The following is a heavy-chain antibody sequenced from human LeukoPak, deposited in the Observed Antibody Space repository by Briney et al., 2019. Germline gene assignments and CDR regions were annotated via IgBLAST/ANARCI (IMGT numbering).Heavy chain of an antibody. Sequence: GGSLRLSCAASGFTFSSYAMSWVRQAPGKGLEWVSAISGSGGSTYYADSVKGRFTISRDNSKNTLYLQMNSLRAEDTAVYYCAKDLSSGSGPATGFDYWGQGTLVTVSS. J-gene: IGHJ4*02. CDR3: AKDLSSGSGPATGFDY. CDR1: GFTFSSYA. CDR2: ISGSGGST. D-gene: IGHD3-10*02. V-gene: IGHV3-23*01.